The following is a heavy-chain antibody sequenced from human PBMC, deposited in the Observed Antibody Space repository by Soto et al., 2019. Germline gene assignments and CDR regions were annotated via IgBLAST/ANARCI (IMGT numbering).Heavy chain of an antibody. J-gene: IGHJ6*02. CDR2: ISSSSSYI. D-gene: IGHD2-8*02. CDR1: GFTFSSYS. CDR3: ARDKTGAHYGMDV. V-gene: IGHV3-21*01. Sequence: GGSLRLSCAASGFTFSSYSMNWVRQAPGKGLEWVSSISSSSSYIYYADSVKGRFTISRDNAKNSLYLQMNSLRAEDTAVYYCARDKTGAHYGMDVWGQGTTVTVSS.